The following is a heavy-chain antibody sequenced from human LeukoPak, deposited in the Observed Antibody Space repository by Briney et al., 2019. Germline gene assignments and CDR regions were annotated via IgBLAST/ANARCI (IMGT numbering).Heavy chain of an antibody. D-gene: IGHD5-18*01. Sequence: GGSLRLSCAVSGLTFSSSWMDWVRQAPGKGLEWVASTNPDGNKKYSADSVKGRFTISRDNAENSLYLQMNSLRVEDTAFYYCARDLAYSRLDYWGQGMLVTVSS. J-gene: IGHJ4*02. CDR2: TNPDGNKK. V-gene: IGHV3-7*01. CDR3: ARDLAYSRLDY. CDR1: GLTFSSSW.